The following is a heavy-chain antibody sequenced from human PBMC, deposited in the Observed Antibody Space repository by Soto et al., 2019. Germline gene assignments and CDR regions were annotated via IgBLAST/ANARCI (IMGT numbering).Heavy chain of an antibody. J-gene: IGHJ4*02. CDR3: ARARYDSSGYYWYFFDY. Sequence: SETLSLTCAVSGGSISSGGYSWSWIRQPPGKGLEWIGYIYHSGSTYYNPSLKSRVTISVDRSKNQFSLKLSSVTAADTAVYYCARARYDSSGYYWYFFDYWGQGTLVTVSS. CDR1: GGSISSGGYS. D-gene: IGHD3-22*01. CDR2: IYHSGST. V-gene: IGHV4-30-2*01.